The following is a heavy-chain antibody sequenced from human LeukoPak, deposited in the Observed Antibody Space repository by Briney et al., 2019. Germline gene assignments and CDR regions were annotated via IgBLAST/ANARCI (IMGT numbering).Heavy chain of an antibody. CDR1: GFTFSSYE. Sequence: GGSLRLSCAASGFTFSSYEMNWVRQAPGKGLEWVSYISSSGSTIYCADSVKGRFTISRDNAKNSLYLQMNSLRAEDTAVYYCAKDARITMIGVVRGARPYYFDYWGQGTLVTVSS. D-gene: IGHD3-22*01. CDR3: AKDARITMIGVVRGARPYYFDY. J-gene: IGHJ4*02. V-gene: IGHV3-48*03. CDR2: ISSSGSTI.